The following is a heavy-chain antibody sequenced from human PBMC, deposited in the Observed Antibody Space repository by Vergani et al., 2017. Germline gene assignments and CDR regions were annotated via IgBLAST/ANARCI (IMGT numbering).Heavy chain of an antibody. CDR3: ARGLLRYLDWLGVDYYYYGMDV. J-gene: IGHJ6*02. CDR1: GFTFSSYA. CDR2: ISGSGGST. Sequence: EVQLLESGGGLVQPVGSLRLSCAASGFTFSSYAMSWVRQAPGKGLEWVSAISGSGGSTYYADSVKGLFTISRDNAKNSLYLQMNSLRAEDTAVYYCARGLLRYLDWLGVDYYYYGMDVWGEGTTVTVS. V-gene: IGHV3-23*01. D-gene: IGHD3-9*01.